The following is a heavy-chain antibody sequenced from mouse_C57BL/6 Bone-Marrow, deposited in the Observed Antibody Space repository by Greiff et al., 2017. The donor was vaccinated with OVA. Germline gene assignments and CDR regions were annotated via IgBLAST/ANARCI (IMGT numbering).Heavy chain of an antibody. CDR2: ISSGGDYT. V-gene: IGHV5S21*01. D-gene: IGHD1-1*01. J-gene: IGHJ1*03. CDR1: GFTFSSYA. Sequence: EVLLVESGEGLVKPGGSLKLSCAASGFTFSSYAMSWVRQTPEKRLEWVAYISSGGDYTYYPDTVKGRFTISRDNARNTLYLQMSRLKSEDTAMFYCARARFYYCGSGYLSFDDWGTGTTVTVSS. CDR3: ARARFYYCGSGYLSFDD.